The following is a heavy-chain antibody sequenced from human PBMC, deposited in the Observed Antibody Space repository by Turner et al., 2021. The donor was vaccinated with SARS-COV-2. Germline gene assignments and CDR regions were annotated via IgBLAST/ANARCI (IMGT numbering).Heavy chain of an antibody. J-gene: IGHJ4*02. Sequence: QVQLVQSGAEVKKPGASVKVSCKASGYTFTDYYMHWVRQAPGQGLEWMGGINPNSGGTNCAQKFQGRVTMTRDTSISTANMELSRLTSDDTAVYYCATDSYGTLWGQGTLVTVSS. CDR3: ATDSYGTL. CDR2: INPNSGGT. V-gene: IGHV1-2*02. CDR1: GYTFTDYY. D-gene: IGHD5-18*01.